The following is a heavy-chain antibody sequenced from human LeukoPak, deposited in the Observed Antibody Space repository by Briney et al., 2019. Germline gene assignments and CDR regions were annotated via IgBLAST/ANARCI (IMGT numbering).Heavy chain of an antibody. Sequence: SETLSLTCTVSGGSISSYYWSWIRQPPGKGLEWIGSIYYSGSTYYNPSLKSRVTISVDTSKNQFSLKLSSVTAADTAVYYCARHRSKYQLLLVWFDPWGQGTLVTVSS. D-gene: IGHD2-2*01. CDR1: GGSISSYY. CDR3: ARHRSKYQLLLVWFDP. J-gene: IGHJ5*02. CDR2: IYYSGST. V-gene: IGHV4-59*05.